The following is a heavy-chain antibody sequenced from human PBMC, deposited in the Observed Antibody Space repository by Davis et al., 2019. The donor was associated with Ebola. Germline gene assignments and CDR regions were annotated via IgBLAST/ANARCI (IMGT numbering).Heavy chain of an antibody. Sequence: ETLSLTCTVSGGSISSGGYYWSWIRQPPGKALEWLAHIFSNDEKSYSTSLKSRLTISKDTSKSQVVLTMTNMDPVDTATYYCARIRSYFHYGMDVWGQGTTVTISS. CDR2: IFSNDEK. J-gene: IGHJ6*02. D-gene: IGHD3-9*01. CDR3: ARIRSYFHYGMDV. V-gene: IGHV2-26*01. CDR1: GGSISSGGYY.